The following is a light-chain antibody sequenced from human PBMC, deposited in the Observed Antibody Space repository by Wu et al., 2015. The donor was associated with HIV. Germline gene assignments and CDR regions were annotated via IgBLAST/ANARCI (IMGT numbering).Light chain of an antibody. CDR3: QQRLKWPPIT. V-gene: IGKV3-11*01. Sequence: EIVLTQFPATLSLSPGERATLSCRASQSVASFLAWYQQKPGQAPRLLIYDTSNRATGIPARFSGSGSGTDFTLTISSLEPEDFAVYYCQQRLKWPPITFGQGTRLEIK. CDR1: QSVASF. CDR2: DTS. J-gene: IGKJ5*01.